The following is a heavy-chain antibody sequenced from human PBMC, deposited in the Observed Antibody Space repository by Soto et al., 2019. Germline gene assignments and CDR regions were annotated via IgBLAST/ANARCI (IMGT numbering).Heavy chain of an antibody. CDR2: IYWDDDK. CDR3: ARLSYYYGSGSYYNHFDY. CDR1: GFSLSTSGVG. V-gene: IGHV2-5*02. D-gene: IGHD3-10*01. J-gene: IGHJ4*02. Sequence: QITLKESGPTLVKPTQTLTLTCTFSGFSLSTSGVGVGWIRQPPGKALEWLALIYWDDDKRYSPSLKSRLTITKDTSKNQVVLTMTNMDPVDTATYYCARLSYYYGSGSYYNHFDYWGQGTLVTVSS.